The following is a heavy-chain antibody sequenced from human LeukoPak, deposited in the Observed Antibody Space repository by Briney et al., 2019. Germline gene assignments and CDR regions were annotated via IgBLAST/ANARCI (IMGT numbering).Heavy chain of an antibody. CDR3: ARDAHSSGWYNWFDP. CDR1: GFTFSSYA. Sequence: PGGSLRLSCAASGFTFSSYAMHWVRQAPGKGLEGGAVISYDGSNKYYADSVKGRFTISRDNSKNTLYLQMNSLRAEDTAVYYCARDAHSSGWYNWFDPWGQGTLVTVSS. J-gene: IGHJ5*02. V-gene: IGHV3-30-3*01. D-gene: IGHD6-19*01. CDR2: ISYDGSNK.